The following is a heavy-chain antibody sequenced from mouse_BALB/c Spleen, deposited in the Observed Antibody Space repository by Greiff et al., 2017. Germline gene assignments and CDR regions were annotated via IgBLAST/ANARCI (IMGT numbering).Heavy chain of an antibody. CDR1: GFTFSDYY. J-gene: IGHJ3*01. CDR3: ASDGYYAY. Sequence: EVKLVESGGGLVKPGGSLKLSCAASGFTFSDYYMYWVRQTPEKRLEWVATISDGGSYTYYPDSVKGRFTISRDNAKNNLYLQMSSLKSEDTAMYYCASDGYYAYWGQGTLVTVSA. V-gene: IGHV5-4*02. D-gene: IGHD2-3*01. CDR2: ISDGGSYT.